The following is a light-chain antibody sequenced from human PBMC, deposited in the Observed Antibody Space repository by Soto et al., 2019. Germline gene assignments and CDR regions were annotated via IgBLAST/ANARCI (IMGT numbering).Light chain of an antibody. Sequence: EVVLTQSPVTLSLSPGERATLSCRASQSFRGLLAWYQQKPGQAPRLLIYDASTRATGIPARFSGSGSGTEFTLTISSLQSEDFAVYYCQQYNNWPPITFGQGTRLAIK. V-gene: IGKV3-15*01. CDR2: DAS. J-gene: IGKJ5*01. CDR3: QQYNNWPPIT. CDR1: QSFRGL.